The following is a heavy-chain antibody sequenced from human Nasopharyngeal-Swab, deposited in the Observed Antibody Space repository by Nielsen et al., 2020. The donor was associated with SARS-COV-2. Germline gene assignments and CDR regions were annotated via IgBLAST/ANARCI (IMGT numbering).Heavy chain of an antibody. J-gene: IGHJ6*02. CDR2: INEDGSEK. Sequence: GGSLRLSCAASGFTFSSYWMSWVRQAPGKGLEWVANINEDGSEKYYVDSVKVRFTISRDNAKKSLDLQMNSLRAEDTAVYYCARGGAVAGNDYYYGMDVWGQGTTVTVSS. CDR1: GFTFSSYW. V-gene: IGHV3-7*01. CDR3: ARGGAVAGNDYYYGMDV. D-gene: IGHD6-19*01.